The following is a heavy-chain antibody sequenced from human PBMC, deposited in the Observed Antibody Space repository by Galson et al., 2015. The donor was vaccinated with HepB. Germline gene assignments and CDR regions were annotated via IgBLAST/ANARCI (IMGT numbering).Heavy chain of an antibody. V-gene: IGHV3-15*01. CDR2: IKSKSDDETT. CDR3: ATVGAYYYDSFDY. J-gene: IGHJ4*02. CDR1: GLIFNNAW. Sequence: SLRLSCAASGLIFNNAWLSWVRQAPGKGLEWVGLIKSKSDDETTDYAAPVKSRFTISRDDSRNTLYLQMNRLKTEDTAVYYCATVGAYYYDSFDYWGQGTLVTVSS. D-gene: IGHD3-22*01.